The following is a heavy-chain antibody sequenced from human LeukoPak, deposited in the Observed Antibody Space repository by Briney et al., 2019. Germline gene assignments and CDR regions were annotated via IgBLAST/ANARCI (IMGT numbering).Heavy chain of an antibody. V-gene: IGHV1-2*02. Sequence: ASVKVSCRASGYSFTGYYVHWVRQAPGQGLEWLGWINPNSGGTKYAQKFQGRVTMTRDTSISTAYMELSSLRSEDTAVYYCARDLVVVPAALYDGRYYYYYGMDVWGQGTTVTVSS. CDR3: ARDLVVVPAALYDGRYYYYYGMDV. CDR1: GYSFTGYY. J-gene: IGHJ6*02. D-gene: IGHD2-2*01. CDR2: INPNSGGT.